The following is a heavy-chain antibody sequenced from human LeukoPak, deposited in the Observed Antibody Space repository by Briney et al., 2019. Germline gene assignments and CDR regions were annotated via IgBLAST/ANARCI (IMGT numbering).Heavy chain of an antibody. Sequence: GGSLRLSCAASGFTFNNYWMSWVRQAPGKGLEWVANIKQDGNEKYYVDSVKGRFTISRDNAKNSLYLQMSNLRAEDTAVYFCARGGGLDVWGQGATVTVSS. CDR2: IKQDGNEK. D-gene: IGHD3-16*01. J-gene: IGHJ6*02. CDR1: GFTFNNYW. V-gene: IGHV3-7*03. CDR3: ARGGGLDV.